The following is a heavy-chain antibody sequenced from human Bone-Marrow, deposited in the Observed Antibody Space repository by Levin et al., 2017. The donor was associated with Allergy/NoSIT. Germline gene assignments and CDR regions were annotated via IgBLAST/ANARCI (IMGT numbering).Heavy chain of an antibody. Sequence: SETLSLTCAVYGGSFSGYYWSWIRQPPGKGLEWIGEINHSGSTNYNPSLKSRVTISVDTSKNQFSLKLSSVTAADTAVYYCARNKINCTNGVCPTLPIYYYYGMDVWGQGTTVTVSS. CDR1: GGSFSGYY. D-gene: IGHD2-8*01. CDR2: INHSGST. CDR3: ARNKINCTNGVCPTLPIYYYYGMDV. J-gene: IGHJ6*02. V-gene: IGHV4-34*01.